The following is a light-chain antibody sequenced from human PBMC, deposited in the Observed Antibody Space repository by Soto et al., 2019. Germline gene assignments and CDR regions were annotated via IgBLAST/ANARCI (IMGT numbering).Light chain of an antibody. Sequence: DIQMTQSPSSLSASVGDRVTIACQSSHDVSWNLNWFQQKPGEAPKLRIYDASNLERGVPSKFSRSGSGTDFTLTISSLQPEDVATYYCQQYSSMLSFGGGTEVDLK. CDR2: DAS. CDR1: HDVSWN. J-gene: IGKJ4*01. V-gene: IGKV1-33*01. CDR3: QQYSSMLS.